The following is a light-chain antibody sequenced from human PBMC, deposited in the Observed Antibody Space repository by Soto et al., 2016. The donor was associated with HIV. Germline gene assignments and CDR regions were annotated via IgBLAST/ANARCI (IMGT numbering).Light chain of an antibody. J-gene: IGKJ2*01. CDR2: LGS. CDR3: MQTLQTQYT. CDR1: QSLLNSDGFNS. V-gene: IGKV2-28*01. Sequence: DVVMTQSPLSLPVTPGEPASISCRCSQSLLNSDGFNSLDWYLQRPGQSPQLLIYLGSHRASGVPDRFSGSGTGTDFTLKISRVEAEDVGVYYCMQTLQTQYTFGQGTRLEIK.